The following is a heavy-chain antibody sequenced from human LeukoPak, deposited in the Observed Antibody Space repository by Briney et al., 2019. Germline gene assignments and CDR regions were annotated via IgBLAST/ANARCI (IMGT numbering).Heavy chain of an antibody. CDR2: VYNRGST. Sequence: SETLSLTCTVSGASITTHYWSWIRQPPGKRLEWIGQVYNRGSTNYNPSLESRVTISQDTSKNQFSLNLSSVTAADTAIYYCARRASGSYYIYWGHGTLVAVSS. CDR1: GASITTHY. CDR3: ARRASGSYYIY. D-gene: IGHD3-10*01. V-gene: IGHV4-59*08. J-gene: IGHJ4*01.